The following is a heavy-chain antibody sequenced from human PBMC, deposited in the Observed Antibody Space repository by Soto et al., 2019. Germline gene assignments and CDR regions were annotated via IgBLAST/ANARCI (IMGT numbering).Heavy chain of an antibody. CDR3: AKAAMYSSPFDS. J-gene: IGHJ4*02. CDR2: IAGGGGST. CDR1: GFIFSNYA. V-gene: IGHV3-23*01. Sequence: VQLLETGGGLVQPGESLRLSCTASGFIFSNYAMTWVRQAPGRGLERVAKIAGGGGSTFYADSVKGRFTISRDNSKNTLYLQMTSLRDDDTAVYYCAKAAMYSSPFDSWGQGALVTVSS. D-gene: IGHD2-21*01.